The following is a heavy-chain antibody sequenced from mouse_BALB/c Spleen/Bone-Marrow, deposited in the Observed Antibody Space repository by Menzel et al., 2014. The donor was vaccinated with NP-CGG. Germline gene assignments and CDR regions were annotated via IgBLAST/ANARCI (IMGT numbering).Heavy chain of an antibody. CDR2: IHYSGYT. J-gene: IGHJ3*01. CDR1: AYSITSGYG. D-gene: IGHD2-14*01. CDR3: AREDRYEAFFPY. V-gene: IGHV3-1*02. Sequence: EVKLVESGPDLVKPSQSLSLTCTVTAYSITSGYGWHWIRQFPGNKLEWMAYIHYSGYTDYNSSLKSRISITRNTSKNQIFLQFNSVTSENTAPHFCAREDRYEAFFPYWGQGALVTLSA.